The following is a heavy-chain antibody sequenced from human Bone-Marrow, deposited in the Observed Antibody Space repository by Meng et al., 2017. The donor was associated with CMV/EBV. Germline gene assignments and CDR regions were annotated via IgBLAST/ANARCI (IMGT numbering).Heavy chain of an antibody. Sequence: GGSLRLSCAAFGFTFSTYSMRWVRQAPGKGLEWVSSISSTRNYIFYADSLKCRFTISRDNVKNSLYLQLNSLRAEDTAVYYCARFSTSYYTIDLWGQGTLVTVSS. V-gene: IGHV3-21*01. CDR1: GFTFSTYS. CDR2: ISSTRNYI. J-gene: IGHJ5*02. D-gene: IGHD3/OR15-3a*01. CDR3: ARFSTSYYTIDL.